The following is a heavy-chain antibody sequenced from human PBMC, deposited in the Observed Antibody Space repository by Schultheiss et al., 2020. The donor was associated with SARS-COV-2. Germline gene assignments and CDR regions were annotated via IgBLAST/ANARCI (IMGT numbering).Heavy chain of an antibody. D-gene: IGHD3-10*01. CDR2: INHSGST. J-gene: IGHJ4*02. Sequence: SETLSLTCTVSGGSISSSSYYWSWIRQPPGKGLEWIGEINHSGSTNYNPSLKSRVTISVDTSKNQFSLKLSSVTAADTAVYYCARSLLLWFGELGYWGQGTLVTVSS. CDR3: ARSLLLWFGELGY. CDR1: GGSISSSSYY. V-gene: IGHV4-61*05.